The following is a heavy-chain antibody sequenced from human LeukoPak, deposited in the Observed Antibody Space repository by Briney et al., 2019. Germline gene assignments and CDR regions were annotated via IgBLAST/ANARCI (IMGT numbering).Heavy chain of an antibody. V-gene: IGHV1-18*04. D-gene: IGHD6-19*01. J-gene: IGHJ4*02. CDR3: ARDDRTGWYSPPDF. CDR1: GYTLTIDA. Sequence: ASVKVSCRISGYTLTIDATRGGPRAPGQGLEWMGWSSSNNDKTYYAQKIQDRVTMTTDTTTGTAFMEMRRLRSDDTAVYYCARDDRTGWYSPPDFWGQGTLVTVSS. CDR2: SSSNNDKT.